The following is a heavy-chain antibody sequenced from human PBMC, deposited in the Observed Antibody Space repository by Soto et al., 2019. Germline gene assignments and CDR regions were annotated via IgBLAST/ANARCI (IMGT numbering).Heavy chain of an antibody. CDR2: ISWNSGSI. D-gene: IGHD2-2*01. Sequence: GGSLRLSCAASGFTFDDYAMHWVRQAPGKGLEWVSGISWNSGSIGYADSVKGRFTISRDNAKNSLYLQMNSLRAEDTALYYCAKESYCSSTRCLIDYRGQGSLVIVSS. J-gene: IGHJ4*02. CDR1: GFTFDDYA. CDR3: AKESYCSSTRCLIDY. V-gene: IGHV3-9*01.